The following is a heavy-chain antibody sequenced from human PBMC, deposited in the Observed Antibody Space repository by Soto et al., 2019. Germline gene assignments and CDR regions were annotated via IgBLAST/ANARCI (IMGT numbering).Heavy chain of an antibody. D-gene: IGHD3-16*02. CDR1: GYTFTSYG. CDR2: ISAYNGNT. J-gene: IGHJ6*02. V-gene: IGHV1-18*01. CDR3: ARYTGTFGGVIADYYYGMDV. Sequence: ASVKVSCKASGYTFTSYGISWVRQAPGQGLEWMGWISAYNGNTNYAQKLQGRVTMTTDTSTSTAYMELRSLRSDDTAVYYCARYTGTFGGVIADYYYGMDVWGQGTTVTVSS.